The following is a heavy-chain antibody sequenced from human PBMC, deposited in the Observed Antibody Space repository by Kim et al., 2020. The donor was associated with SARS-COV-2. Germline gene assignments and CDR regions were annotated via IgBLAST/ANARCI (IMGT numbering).Heavy chain of an antibody. J-gene: IGHJ5*02. CDR2: IYYSGST. CDR3: ARAVRSDIVVVVAATDWFDP. Sequence: SETLSLTCTVSGGSISSSSYYWGWIRQPPGKGLEWIGSIYYSGSTYYNPSLKSRVTISVDTSKNQFSLKLSSVTAADTAVYYCARAVRSDIVVVVAATDWFDPWGQGTLVTVSS. CDR1: GGSISSSSYY. D-gene: IGHD2-15*01. V-gene: IGHV4-39*01.